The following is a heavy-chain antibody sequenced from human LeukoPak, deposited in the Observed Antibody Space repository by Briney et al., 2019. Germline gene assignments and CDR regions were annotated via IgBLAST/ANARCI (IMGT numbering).Heavy chain of an antibody. V-gene: IGHV4-34*01. CDR1: GGSFSGYY. D-gene: IGHD2-15*01. CDR3: ARGPRSSRFDY. Sequence: SETLSLTCAVYGGSFSGYYWSWIRQPPGKGLEWIGEINHSGSINYNPSLKSRVTISVDTSKNQFSLKLSSVTAADTAVYYCARGPRSSRFDYWGQGTLVTVSS. J-gene: IGHJ4*02. CDR2: INHSGSI.